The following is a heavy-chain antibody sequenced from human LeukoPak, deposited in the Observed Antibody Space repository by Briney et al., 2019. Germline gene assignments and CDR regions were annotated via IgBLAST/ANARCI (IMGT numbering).Heavy chain of an antibody. CDR1: GGSISSYY. CDR2: IYYSGST. CDR3: ARARGPYCGSGSYFDY. J-gene: IGHJ4*02. V-gene: IGHV4-59*01. Sequence: SETLSLTCTVSGGSISSYYWSWIRQPPGKGLEWIGYIYYSGSTNYNPSLKSRVTISVDTSKNQFSLKLSSVTAADTAVYYCARARGPYCGSGSYFDYWGQGTLVTVSS. D-gene: IGHD3-10*01.